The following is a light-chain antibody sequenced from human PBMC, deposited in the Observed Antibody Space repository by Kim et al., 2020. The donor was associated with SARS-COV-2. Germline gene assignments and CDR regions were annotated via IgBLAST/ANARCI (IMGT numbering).Light chain of an antibody. CDR2: GAS. CDR1: QSVSSN. V-gene: IGKV3-15*01. J-gene: IGKJ4*01. CDR3: QQYNNWPPLT. Sequence: PGERATLSCRASQSVSSNLAWYQQKPGQAPRLLSYGASTRATGIPARFSGSGSGTEFTLTISSLQSEDFAVYYCQQYNNWPPLTFGGGTKVDIK.